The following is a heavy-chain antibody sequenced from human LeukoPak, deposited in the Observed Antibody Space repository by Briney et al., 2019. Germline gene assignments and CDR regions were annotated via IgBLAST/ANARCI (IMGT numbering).Heavy chain of an antibody. CDR1: GFTFSSYW. Sequence: GESLRVSCAPPGFTFSSYWMHWLRQPPWKGLVSVSRIKSDGSSTRYADSVKGRFTISRDNAKNTLYLQMNSLSAEDTAVYYCARSSFGSYKLFDYWGQGTLVTVSS. V-gene: IGHV3-74*01. D-gene: IGHD3-10*01. CDR3: ARSSFGSYKLFDY. CDR2: IKSDGSST. J-gene: IGHJ4*02.